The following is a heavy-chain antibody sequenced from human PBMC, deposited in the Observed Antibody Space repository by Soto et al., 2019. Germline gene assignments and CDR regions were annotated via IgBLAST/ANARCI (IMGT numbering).Heavy chain of an antibody. CDR1: GFTFSSND. D-gene: IGHD3-10*01. CDR3: ATRPLLPGAP. CDR2: IYSGGST. V-gene: IGHV3-53*01. Sequence: EVQLVESGGGLIQPGGSLRLSCAASGFTFSSNDMNWVRQAPGKGLEWVSLIYSGGSTYDADAVQGRITIFRDNSKNTLYLQMSSLRAEDTAVYYCATRPLLPGAPWGQGTMVTVSS. J-gene: IGHJ3*01.